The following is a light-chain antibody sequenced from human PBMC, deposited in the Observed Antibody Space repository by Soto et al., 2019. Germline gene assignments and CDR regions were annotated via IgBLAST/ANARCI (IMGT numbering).Light chain of an antibody. CDR3: QQYNNWPRT. V-gene: IGKV3-15*01. Sequence: EIVMTQSPATLSVSPGERATLSCRASQSVSSNLAWYQQKPGQAPRLLIYGASTRATGIPARFSGSGSGTEFTLTISSLQSEDFATYYCQQYNNWPRTFGPGTKVDIQ. J-gene: IGKJ3*01. CDR1: QSVSSN. CDR2: GAS.